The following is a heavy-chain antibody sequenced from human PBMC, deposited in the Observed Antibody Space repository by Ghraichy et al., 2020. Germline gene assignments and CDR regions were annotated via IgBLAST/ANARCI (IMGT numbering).Heavy chain of an antibody. J-gene: IGHJ6*03. D-gene: IGHD3-22*01. Sequence: GGSLRLSCAASGFTFSSYGMHWVRQAPGKGLEWVAFIRYDGSNKYYADSVKGRFTISRDNSKNTLYLQMNSLRAEDTAVYYCAKGGITTYYYYYMDVWGKGTTVTVFS. CDR2: IRYDGSNK. CDR3: AKGGITTYYYYYMDV. CDR1: GFTFSSYG. V-gene: IGHV3-30*02.